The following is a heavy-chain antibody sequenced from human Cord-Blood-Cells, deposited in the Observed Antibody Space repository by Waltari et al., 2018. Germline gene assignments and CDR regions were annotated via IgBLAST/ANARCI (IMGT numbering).Heavy chain of an antibody. CDR3: ARTVVTDY. V-gene: IGHV3-7*01. Sequence: EVQLVESGGGLVQPGGSLRLSCAASGFTFSSYWVSWVRQAPGKGLEWVANIKQDGSEKYYVDSVKGRFTISRDNAKNSLYLQMNSLRAEDTAVYYCARTVVTDYWGQGTLVTVSS. CDR1: GFTFSSYW. D-gene: IGHD2-15*01. CDR2: IKQDGSEK. J-gene: IGHJ4*02.